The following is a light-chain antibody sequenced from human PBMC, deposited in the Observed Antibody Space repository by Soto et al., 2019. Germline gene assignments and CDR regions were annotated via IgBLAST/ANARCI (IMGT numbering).Light chain of an antibody. J-gene: IGKJ1*01. V-gene: IGKV3-11*01. CDR2: DAS. CDR3: QQYGSSPRT. Sequence: EIVLTQSPATLSLSPGERATLSCRASQSVSSYLAWYQQKPGQAPRLLIYDASNRATGIPARFSGSGSGTDFTLTISSLEPEDFAVYYCQQYGSSPRTFGHGTKVDIK. CDR1: QSVSSY.